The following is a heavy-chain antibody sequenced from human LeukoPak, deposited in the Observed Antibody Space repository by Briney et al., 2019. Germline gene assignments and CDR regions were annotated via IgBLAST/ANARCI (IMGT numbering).Heavy chain of an antibody. Sequence: GGSLRLSCAASGFTFSNSWMHWVRQAPGKGLVWVSRINSDGKTTTYADSVKGRFTISRDNADNTLYLQMNSLSAEDTALYYCAKDYPPYLGQGTLVTDSA. CDR1: GFTFSNSW. V-gene: IGHV3-74*01. CDR2: INSDGKTT. J-gene: IGHJ4*02. CDR3: AKDYPPY.